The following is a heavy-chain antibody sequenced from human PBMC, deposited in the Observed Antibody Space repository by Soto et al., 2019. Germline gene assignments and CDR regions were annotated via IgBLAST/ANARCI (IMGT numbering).Heavy chain of an antibody. CDR1: GYTFTRYD. CDR2: MNPNSGNT. CDR3: ARGQQTYYDFWSGPQ. J-gene: IGHJ4*02. Sequence: ASVKGSCKASGYTFTRYDVSWVRQATGQGLEWMGWMNPNSGNTGYAQKFQGRVTMTRNTSISTAYMELSSLRSEDTAVYYCARGQQTYYDFWSGPQWGQGTLVTVSS. D-gene: IGHD3-3*01. V-gene: IGHV1-8*01.